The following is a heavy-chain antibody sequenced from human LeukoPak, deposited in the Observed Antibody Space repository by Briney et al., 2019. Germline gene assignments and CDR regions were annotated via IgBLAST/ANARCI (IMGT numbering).Heavy chain of an antibody. Sequence: GTSVKVSCKASGFTFTSSAVQWVRQARGQRLEWIGWIVVGSGNTNYAQKFRERVTITRDMSTSTAYMELSSLRSEDTAVYYCAADSRRNYYGSGSYYIPYYYGMDVWGKGTTVTVSS. CDR3: AADSRRNYYGSGSYYIPYYYGMDV. CDR1: GFTFTSSA. CDR2: IVVGSGNT. V-gene: IGHV1-58*01. J-gene: IGHJ6*04. D-gene: IGHD3-10*01.